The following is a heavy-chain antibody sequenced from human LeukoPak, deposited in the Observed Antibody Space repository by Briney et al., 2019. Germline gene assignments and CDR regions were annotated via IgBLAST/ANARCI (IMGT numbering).Heavy chain of an antibody. CDR3: AIMHGYYDGSGYWVQ. CDR1: GFTFSSYA. CDR2: ISGSGGST. V-gene: IGHV3-23*01. Sequence: PGGSLRLSCAASGFTFSSYAMSWVRQAPGKGLEWVSAISGSGGSTYYADSVKGRFTISGDNSKNTLYLQMNSLRDEDTALYYCAIMHGYYDGSGYWVQWGQGTLVTVSS. J-gene: IGHJ1*01. D-gene: IGHD3-22*01.